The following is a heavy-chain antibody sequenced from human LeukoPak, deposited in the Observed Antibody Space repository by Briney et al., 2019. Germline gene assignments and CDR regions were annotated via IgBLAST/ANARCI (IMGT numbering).Heavy chain of an antibody. V-gene: IGHV3-21*01. CDR3: ARDISDDY. Sequence: GGSLRLSCAASGFTFSSYTMNWVRQAPGRGLEWVSCISSSSTYVLYADSAKGRFTISRDNAKNSLYLQMNSLRAEDTAVYYCARDISDDYWGQGTLVTVSS. J-gene: IGHJ4*02. CDR1: GFTFSSYT. D-gene: IGHD1-26*01. CDR2: ISSSSTYV.